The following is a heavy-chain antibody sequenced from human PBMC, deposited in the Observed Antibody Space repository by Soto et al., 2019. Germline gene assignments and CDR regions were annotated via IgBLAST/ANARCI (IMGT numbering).Heavy chain of an antibody. CDR3: ARAMAYDSSGRDAFDI. J-gene: IGHJ3*02. Sequence: SVKVSFKASGCTFSSYAISWVRQAPGQGLEWMGAIIPIFGTANYAQKFQGRFTITADESTSTAYMELSSLRSEDTAVYYCARAMAYDSSGRDAFDIWGQGTMVTVSS. CDR2: IIPIFGTA. V-gene: IGHV1-69*13. CDR1: GCTFSSYA. D-gene: IGHD3-22*01.